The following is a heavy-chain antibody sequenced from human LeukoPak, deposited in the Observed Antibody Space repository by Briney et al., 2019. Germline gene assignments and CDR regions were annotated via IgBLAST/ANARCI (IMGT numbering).Heavy chain of an antibody. CDR3: ARVGGFGELRYFDY. CDR1: GGSISSSSYY. Sequence: SETLSLTCTVSGGSISSSSYYWGWIRQPPGKGLEWIGSIYYSGSTYYNPSLKSRVTISVDTPKNQFSLKLSSVTAADTAVYYCARVGGFGELRYFDYWGQGTLVTVSS. CDR2: IYYSGST. V-gene: IGHV4-39*07. D-gene: IGHD3-10*01. J-gene: IGHJ4*02.